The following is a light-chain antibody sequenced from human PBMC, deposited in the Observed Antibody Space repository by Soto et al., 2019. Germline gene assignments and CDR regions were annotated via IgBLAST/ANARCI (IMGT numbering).Light chain of an antibody. V-gene: IGLV2-8*01. Sequence: QSALTQPPSASGSPGQAVAISCTGTSSDVGGYTYVSWYQQHPRKAPKPMIHEANKHPSAVPERFSGAKSGNTASLTVSGLQAEDEGGYWCGSYAGSGDVLGTWTKVTV. J-gene: IGLJ1*01. CDR1: SSDVGGYTY. CDR3: GSYAGSGDV. CDR2: EAN.